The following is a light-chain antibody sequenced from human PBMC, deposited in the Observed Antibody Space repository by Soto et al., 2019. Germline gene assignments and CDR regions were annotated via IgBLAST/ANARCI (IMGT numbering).Light chain of an antibody. CDR1: QSVSNN. Sequence: EIVMTQSPATLSVSLGERATLSCRASQSVSNNFAWYQQKPGQAPRLLIYGASTRATGIPARFSGSGSGTEFTLTISSLQSEDFAVYHCQQYNNWPPGTFGQGTKVEIK. V-gene: IGKV3-15*01. CDR2: GAS. CDR3: QQYNNWPPGT. J-gene: IGKJ1*01.